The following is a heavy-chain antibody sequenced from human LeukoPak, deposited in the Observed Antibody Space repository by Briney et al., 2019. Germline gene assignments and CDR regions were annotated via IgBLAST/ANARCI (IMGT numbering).Heavy chain of an antibody. Sequence: ASVKVSCKASGYTFTGYYMHWVRQAPGQGLEWMGWINPNSGGTNYAQKFQGRVTMTRDTSINTAYMDLSRLRSDDTAVFYCARAPVYYYDSGGFDYWGQGTLVTVSS. CDR3: ARAPVYYYDSGGFDY. V-gene: IGHV1-2*02. D-gene: IGHD3-22*01. CDR2: INPNSGGT. CDR1: GYTFTGYY. J-gene: IGHJ4*02.